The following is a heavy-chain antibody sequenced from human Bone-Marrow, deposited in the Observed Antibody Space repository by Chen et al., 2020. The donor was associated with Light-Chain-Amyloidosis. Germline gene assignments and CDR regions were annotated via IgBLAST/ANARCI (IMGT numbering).Heavy chain of an antibody. Sequence: QVQLQQWGAGLLKPSETLSLTCAVYGGSFSGSYWGWISQPPGKGLEWIGEINHSGSTNNNPSLKIRVTISVDTSKNQFSLKLSSVTAADTAVYYCARGHSNVYSSSAQRRNWFDPWGQGTLVTVSS. D-gene: IGHD6-6*01. V-gene: IGHV4-34*01. J-gene: IGHJ5*02. CDR3: ARGHSNVYSSSAQRRNWFDP. CDR2: INHSGST. CDR1: GGSFSGSY.